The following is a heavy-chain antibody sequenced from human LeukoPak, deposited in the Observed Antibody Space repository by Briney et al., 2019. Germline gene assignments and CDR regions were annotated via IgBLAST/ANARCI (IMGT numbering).Heavy chain of an antibody. CDR1: GYTFTGYY. J-gene: IGHJ4*02. V-gene: IGHV1-46*01. Sequence: ASVKVSCKASGYTFTGYYMHWVRQAPGQGLEWMGIINPSDDSTSYAQKLQGRVTMTTDTSTSTAYMELRSLRSDDTAVYYCAREVAAADHFDYWGQGTLVTVSS. D-gene: IGHD6-13*01. CDR2: INPSDDST. CDR3: AREVAAADHFDY.